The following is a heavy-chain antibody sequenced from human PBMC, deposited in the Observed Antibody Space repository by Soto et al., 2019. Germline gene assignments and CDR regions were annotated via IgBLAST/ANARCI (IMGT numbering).Heavy chain of an antibody. D-gene: IGHD5-12*01. CDR1: GYSFTTYG. V-gene: IGHV1-18*01. CDR3: ARTSVAQSEDYFDY. J-gene: IGHJ4*02. Sequence: ASVKVSCKTSGYSFTTYGISWVRQAPGQGLEWMGWTSSNNGKTKYAQKFQGRVTMTTDKSTNTVHMELRSLRSGDTTVYYCARTSVAQSEDYFDYWGQGTLVTVSS. CDR2: TSSNNGKT.